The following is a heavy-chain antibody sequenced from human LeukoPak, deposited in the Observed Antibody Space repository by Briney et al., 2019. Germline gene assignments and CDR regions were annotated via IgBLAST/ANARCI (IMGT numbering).Heavy chain of an antibody. J-gene: IGHJ4*02. CDR2: IYHSGST. Sequence: PSQTLSLTCTVSGGSISSGGYYWSWIRQPPGKGLEWIGYIYHSGSTYYNPSLKSRVTISVDRSKNQFSLKLSSVTAADTAVYYCASQPIVVVPAAQAFDYWGQGTLVTVSS. D-gene: IGHD2-2*01. V-gene: IGHV4-30-2*01. CDR1: GGSISSGGYY. CDR3: ASQPIVVVPAAQAFDY.